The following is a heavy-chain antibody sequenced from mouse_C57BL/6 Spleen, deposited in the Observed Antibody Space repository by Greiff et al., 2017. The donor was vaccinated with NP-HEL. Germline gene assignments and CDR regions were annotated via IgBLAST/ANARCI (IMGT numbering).Heavy chain of an antibody. CDR1: GYTFTSYW. J-gene: IGHJ3*01. D-gene: IGHD2-5*01. V-gene: IGHV1-64*01. CDR3: SRSSEAYYSNYVAY. CDR2: IHPNSGST. Sequence: VQLQHPGAELVKPGASVKLSCKASGYTFTSYWMHWVKQRPGQGLEWIGMIHPNSGSTNYNEKFKSKATLTVDKPSSTAYMQLISLTSEDSAVYYCSRSSEAYYSNYVAYWGQGTLVTVSA.